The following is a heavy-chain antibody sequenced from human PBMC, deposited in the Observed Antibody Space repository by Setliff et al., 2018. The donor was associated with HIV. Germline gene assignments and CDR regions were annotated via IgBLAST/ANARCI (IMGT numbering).Heavy chain of an antibody. J-gene: IGHJ3*02. V-gene: IGHV1-2*02. CDR3: ASAGAWQRNALDI. CDR2: INPKSDGT. CDR1: GYSFTDYY. Sequence: ASVKVSCKASGYSFTDYYIHWVRQAPGQGLEWMGWINPKSDGTNYAQKFQGRVAMTRDTSTSTVYMELSSLRSEDTAVYYCASAGAWQRNALDIWGQGKMVTVSS. D-gene: IGHD5-12*01.